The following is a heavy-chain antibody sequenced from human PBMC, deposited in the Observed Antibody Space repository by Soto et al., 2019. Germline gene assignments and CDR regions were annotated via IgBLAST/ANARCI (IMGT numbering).Heavy chain of an antibody. J-gene: IGHJ6*02. Sequence: VGSLRLSCAASGFTFSDYYMSWIRQAPGKGLEWVSYISSSSSYTNYADSVKGRFTISRDNAKNSLYLQMNSLRAEDTAVYYCARDPWDYGDYDHYYGMDVWGQGTTVTVSS. CDR1: GFTFSDYY. D-gene: IGHD4-17*01. V-gene: IGHV3-11*06. CDR2: ISSSSSYT. CDR3: ARDPWDYGDYDHYYGMDV.